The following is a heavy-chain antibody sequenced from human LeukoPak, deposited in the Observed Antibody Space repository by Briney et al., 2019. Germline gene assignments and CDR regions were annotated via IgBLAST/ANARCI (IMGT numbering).Heavy chain of an antibody. D-gene: IGHD3-22*01. CDR1: GFTFSSYS. CDR2: ISSSSSTI. Sequence: PGGSLRLSCAASGFTFSSYSMNWVRQAPGKGLEWVSYISSSSSTIYYADPVKGRFTISRDNAKKSLYLQMNSLRAEDTAVYYCAKSTRARITIIPETELGYWGQGTLVTVSS. CDR3: AKSTRARITIIPETELGY. V-gene: IGHV3-48*01. J-gene: IGHJ4*02.